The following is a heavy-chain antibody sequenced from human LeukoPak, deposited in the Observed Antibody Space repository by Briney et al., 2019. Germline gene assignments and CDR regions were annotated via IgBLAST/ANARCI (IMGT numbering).Heavy chain of an antibody. CDR2: INPNSGIT. Sequence: ASVKVSCKASGYTFTSYDINWVRQATGQGLEWMGWINPNSGITVYAQKFQGRVTITRNPSISTAYMELSSLRSEDTAVYYCARVGSWEYYDSSGSGDPFDYWGQGTLVTVSS. J-gene: IGHJ4*02. V-gene: IGHV1-8*03. D-gene: IGHD3-22*01. CDR3: ARVGSWEYYDSSGSGDPFDY. CDR1: GYTFTSYD.